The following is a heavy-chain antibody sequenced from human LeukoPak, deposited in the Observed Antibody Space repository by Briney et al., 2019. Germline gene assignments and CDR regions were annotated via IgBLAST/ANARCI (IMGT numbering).Heavy chain of an antibody. Sequence: PSETLSLTCAVYGGSFSGYYWSWIRQPPGKGLEWIGEINHSGSTNYNPSLKSRVTISVDTSKNQFSLRLSSVTAADTAVYYCARESLTWLQSRTSWFDPWGQGTLVTVSS. V-gene: IGHV4-34*01. CDR2: INHSGST. D-gene: IGHD5-24*01. J-gene: IGHJ5*02. CDR1: GGSFSGYY. CDR3: ARESLTWLQSRTSWFDP.